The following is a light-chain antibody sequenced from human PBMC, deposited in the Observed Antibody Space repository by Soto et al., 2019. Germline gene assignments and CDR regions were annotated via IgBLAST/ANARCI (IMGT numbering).Light chain of an antibody. Sequence: DIQMTQSPSSLSGSVGDRVTITCRASESISRHLNWYQQKPGKAPKLLIYAASTLQNGVPSRFRGGGSGTDFTLTISNLQPEDSATYYCQQTYSSLSVTFGQGTRLEIK. CDR1: ESISRH. V-gene: IGKV1-39*01. CDR3: QQTYSSLSVT. J-gene: IGKJ5*01. CDR2: AAS.